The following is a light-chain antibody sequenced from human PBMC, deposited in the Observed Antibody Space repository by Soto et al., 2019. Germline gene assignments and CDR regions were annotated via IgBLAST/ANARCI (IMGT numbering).Light chain of an antibody. CDR1: QSVGSDY. V-gene: IGKV3-20*01. CDR2: GAS. Sequence: EIVLTQSPGTLSLSPGERATLSCRASQSVGSDYLAWYQLKPGQAPRLLIYGASSRATGIPDRFSGSGSGTDFSLTISRLEPEDFAVYYCQQYGSSPWTFGQGTKVEIK. CDR3: QQYGSSPWT. J-gene: IGKJ1*01.